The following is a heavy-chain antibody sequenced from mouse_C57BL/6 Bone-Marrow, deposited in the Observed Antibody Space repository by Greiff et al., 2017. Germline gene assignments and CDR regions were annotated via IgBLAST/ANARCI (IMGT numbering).Heavy chain of an antibody. CDR1: GYTFTYYY. CDR3: ALITTLDY. Sequence: EVQLQQSGPELVKPGASVKISCKASGYTFTYYYMNWVKQSHGKSLEWIGDINPNNGGTSYNQKFKGKATLTVDKSSSTAYMELRSLTSEDSAVYYCALITTLDYWGQGTTLTVSS. J-gene: IGHJ2*01. D-gene: IGHD1-1*01. V-gene: IGHV1-26*01. CDR2: INPNNGGT.